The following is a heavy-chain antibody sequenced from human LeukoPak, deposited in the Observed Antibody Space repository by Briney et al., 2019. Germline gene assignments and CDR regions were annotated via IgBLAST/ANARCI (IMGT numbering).Heavy chain of an antibody. V-gene: IGHV4-34*01. CDR3: ARGYCSGGSCYAPVDY. CDR1: GGSFSGYY. D-gene: IGHD2-15*01. CDR2: INHSGST. J-gene: IGHJ4*02. Sequence: SETLSLTYAVYGGSFSGYYWSWIRQPPGKGLEWIGEINHSGSTNYNPSLKSRVTISVNTSKNQFSLKLSSVTAADTAVYYCARGYCSGGSCYAPVDYWGQGTLVTVSS.